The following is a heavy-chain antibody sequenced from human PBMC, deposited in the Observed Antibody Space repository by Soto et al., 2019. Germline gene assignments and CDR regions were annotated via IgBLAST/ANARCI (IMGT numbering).Heavy chain of an antibody. CDR2: IIPIFNTP. J-gene: IGHJ6*02. D-gene: IGHD6-19*01. Sequence: GASVKVSCKASGGTFSSFAINWVRQAPGQGLEWMGGIIPIFNTPNYAQKFQGRLTITADKSTGTAYMELGSLSSEDTALYYCARDHSLDSSGYYPGRDYYYGMDVWGQGTTVTVSS. V-gene: IGHV1-69*06. CDR3: ARDHSLDSSGYYPGRDYYYGMDV. CDR1: GGTFSSFA.